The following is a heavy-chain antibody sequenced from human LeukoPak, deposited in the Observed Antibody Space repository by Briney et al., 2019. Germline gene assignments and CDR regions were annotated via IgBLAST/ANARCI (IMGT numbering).Heavy chain of an antibody. D-gene: IGHD5/OR15-5a*01. J-gene: IGHJ6*02. CDR3: ANVFYYGMEV. CDR2: IEQDGSEK. CDR1: GLIASNYW. V-gene: IGHV3-7*01. Sequence: AGGSLRLSCAASGLIASNYWMSWVRQAPGKGLEWVANIEQDGSEKYYVDSVKGRFTISRDNVKNSLYLQMNSLRAEDTAVYYCANVFYYGMEVWGQGTTVTVSS.